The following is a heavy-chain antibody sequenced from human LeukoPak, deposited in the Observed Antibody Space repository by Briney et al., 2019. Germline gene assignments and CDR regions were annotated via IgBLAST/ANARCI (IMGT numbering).Heavy chain of an antibody. J-gene: IGHJ6*03. D-gene: IGHD4-17*01. CDR1: GGSISSYY. CDR2: IYYSGST. CDR3: ASYDYGDLRHYYYMDV. V-gene: IGHV4-59*08. Sequence: PSETLSLTCTVSGGSISSYYWSWIRQPPGKGLERIGYIYYSGSTNYNPSLKSRVTISVDTSKNQSSLKLSSVTAADTAVYYCASYDYGDLRHYYYMDVWGKGTTVTVSS.